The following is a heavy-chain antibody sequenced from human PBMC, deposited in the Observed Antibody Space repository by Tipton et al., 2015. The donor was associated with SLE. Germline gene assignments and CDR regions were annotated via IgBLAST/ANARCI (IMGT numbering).Heavy chain of an antibody. V-gene: IGHV4-34*01. CDR1: GGSFSGYY. CDR3: ARDHSPRTSSYDFWSGQDY. CDR2: INHSGST. D-gene: IGHD3-3*01. Sequence: TLSLTCAVYGGSFSGYYWSWIRQPPGKGLEWIGEINHSGSTNYNPSLKSRVTISVDTSKNQFSLKLSSVTAADTAVYYCARDHSPRTSSYDFWSGQDYWGQGTLVTVSS. J-gene: IGHJ4*02.